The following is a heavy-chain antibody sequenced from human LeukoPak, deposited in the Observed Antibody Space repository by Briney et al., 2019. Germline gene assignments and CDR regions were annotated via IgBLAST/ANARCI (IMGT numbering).Heavy chain of an antibody. D-gene: IGHD6-6*01. Sequence: ASVKVSCKASGYTFTSYGISWVRQAPGQGLEWMGWISAYNGNTNYAQKLQGRVTMTTDTSTSTAYMELRSLRSDDTAVYYCASDYLVRRGSSLHPSDAFDIWGQGTMVTVSS. CDR1: GYTFTSYG. J-gene: IGHJ3*02. CDR2: ISAYNGNT. CDR3: ASDYLVRRGSSLHPSDAFDI. V-gene: IGHV1-18*01.